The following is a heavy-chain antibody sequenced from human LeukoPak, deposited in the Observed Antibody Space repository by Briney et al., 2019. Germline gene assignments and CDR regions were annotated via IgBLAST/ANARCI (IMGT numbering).Heavy chain of an antibody. CDR2: FSYSGST. CDR3: ARDRTVVVVVAATQAHWFDP. V-gene: IGHV4-39*07. D-gene: IGHD2-15*01. CDR1: GDSISSSSYY. J-gene: IGHJ5*02. Sequence: SETLSLTFTVSGDSISSSSYYWGWIRQPPGKGLEWIGSFSYSGSTYYNPSLKSRVTISVDTSKNQFSLKLSSATAADTAVYYCARDRTVVVVVAATQAHWFDPWGQGTLVTVSS.